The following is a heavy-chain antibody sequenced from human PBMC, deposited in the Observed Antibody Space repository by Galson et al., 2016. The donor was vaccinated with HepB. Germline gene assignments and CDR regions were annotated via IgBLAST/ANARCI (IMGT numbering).Heavy chain of an antibody. Sequence: FLRLCCAASGFTFSSYWMHWVRQAPGKGLVWVSRINSDGSTTHYADSVRGRFTISRDNAKNTLYLQMNNLRAEDTAVYYCVNLGTTRTWGQGTQVTVSS. CDR3: VNLGTTRT. CDR2: INSDGSTT. D-gene: IGHD1-26*01. V-gene: IGHV3-74*01. CDR1: GFTFSSYW. J-gene: IGHJ5*02.